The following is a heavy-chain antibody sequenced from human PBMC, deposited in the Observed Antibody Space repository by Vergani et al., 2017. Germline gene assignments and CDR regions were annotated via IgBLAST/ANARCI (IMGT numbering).Heavy chain of an antibody. D-gene: IGHD6-13*01. J-gene: IGHJ6*03. CDR3: AKDARIAAAGKGKNIYYYYMDV. CDR2: IKSKTDGGTT. Sequence: EVQLVESGGGLVKPGGSLRLSCAASGFTFINAWMTWVRQAPGKGLEWVGRIKSKTDGGTTYYAAPVKGKFTISRDDSKNTLYLQMNSLKTEDTAVYYCAKDARIAAAGKGKNIYYYYMDVWGKGTTVTVSS. CDR1: GFTFINAW. V-gene: IGHV3-15*01.